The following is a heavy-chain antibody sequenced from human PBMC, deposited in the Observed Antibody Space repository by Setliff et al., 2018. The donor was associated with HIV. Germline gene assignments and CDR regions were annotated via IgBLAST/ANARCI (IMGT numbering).Heavy chain of an antibody. J-gene: IGHJ4*02. D-gene: IGHD2-2*01. CDR3: ARDLVRVSAHQDDY. V-gene: IGHV3-11*01. CDR1: GFTFRDYY. Sequence: GGSLRLSCAASGFTFRDYYMIWIRQAPGKGLEWVSYISSAATIISYADSVKGRFAISRDDATNSLYLQMNRLRAEDTAVYYCARDLVRVSAHQDDYWGQGTLVTSPQ. CDR2: ISSAATII.